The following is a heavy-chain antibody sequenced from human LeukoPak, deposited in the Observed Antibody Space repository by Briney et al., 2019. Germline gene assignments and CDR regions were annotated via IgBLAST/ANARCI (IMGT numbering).Heavy chain of an antibody. CDR3: VREAGYCASVCLKSNWFDP. J-gene: IGHJ5*02. CDR2: ISNGKT. V-gene: IGHV3-23*01. D-gene: IGHD2-21*02. Sequence: GGSLRLSCAASGFPFSSHAMSWVRQPPGKGLEWVSAISNGKTYYADSVRGRFTISRDDSKNTVSLQMNRLRDEDTALYYWVREAGYCASVCLKSNWFDPWGQGTLVTVSS. CDR1: GFPFSSHA.